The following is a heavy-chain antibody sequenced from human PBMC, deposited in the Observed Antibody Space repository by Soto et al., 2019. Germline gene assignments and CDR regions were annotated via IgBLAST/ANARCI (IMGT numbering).Heavy chain of an antibody. D-gene: IGHD2-2*01. Sequence: GESLKISCKGSGYSSTSYWIAWVRQMPGKGLEWMGIIYLDDSDTRYIPSFQAQVTISADKSISTAYLQWSSLQASDTAMYYCAKKGGPGESSPNPFGPWGQGTLVTVSS. CDR3: AKKGGPGESSPNPFGP. J-gene: IGHJ5*02. V-gene: IGHV5-51*03. CDR1: GYSSTSYW. CDR2: IYLDDSDT.